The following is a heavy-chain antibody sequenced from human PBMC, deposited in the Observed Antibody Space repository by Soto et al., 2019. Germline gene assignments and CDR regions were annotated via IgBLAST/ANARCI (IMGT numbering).Heavy chain of an antibody. D-gene: IGHD6-13*01. CDR1: GGSISSYY. V-gene: IGHV4-59*08. CDR2: IYYSGST. CDR3: ARRVAAAGASDY. J-gene: IGHJ4*02. Sequence: QVQLQESGPGLVKPSETLSLTCTVSGGSISSYYWSWIRQPPGKGLEWIGYIYYSGSTNYNPSLKSRVTISVDTSKNQFSLKLNSVTAADTAVYYCARRVAAAGASDYWGQGTLVTVSS.